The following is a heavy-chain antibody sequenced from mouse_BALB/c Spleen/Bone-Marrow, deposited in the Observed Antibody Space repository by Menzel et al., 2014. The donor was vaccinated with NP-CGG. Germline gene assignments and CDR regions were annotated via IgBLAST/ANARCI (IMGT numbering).Heavy chain of an antibody. CDR1: GLDFSRYW. D-gene: IGHD1-1*01. CDR2: INPVSSTI. J-gene: IGHJ2*01. Sequence: EVKLMESGGGLVQPGGSPKLSCAASGLDFSRYWMSWVRQAPGKGLEWIGEINPVSSTINYTPSLKDKFIISRDNAKNTLYLQMSKVRSEGTALYYCARLGYYGYFDYWGQGTTLTVSS. V-gene: IGHV4-1*02. CDR3: ARLGYYGYFDY.